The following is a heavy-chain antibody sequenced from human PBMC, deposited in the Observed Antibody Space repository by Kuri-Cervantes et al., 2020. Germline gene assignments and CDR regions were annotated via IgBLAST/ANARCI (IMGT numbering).Heavy chain of an antibody. J-gene: IGHJ5*02. D-gene: IGHD6-19*01. CDR1: GYTFTGYY. Sequence: ASVKVSCKASGYTFTGYYMHWVRQAPGQGLEWMGWINPNSGGTYYAQKFQGRVTMTRDTSISTAYVELSRLTSDDTAVYYCATAVAGTSYWFDPWGQGTLVTAPQ. CDR3: ATAVAGTSYWFDP. V-gene: IGHV1-2*02. CDR2: INPNSGGT.